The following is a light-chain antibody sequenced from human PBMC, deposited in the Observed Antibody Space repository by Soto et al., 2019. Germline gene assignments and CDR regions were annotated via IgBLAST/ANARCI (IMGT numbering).Light chain of an antibody. CDR3: QQYNSYLWT. CDR1: QSISSW. Sequence: DIQMTHSPSTLSASVGDRVTITCRASQSISSWLAWYQQKPGKAPKLLIYKASSLESGVPSRFSGSGSGTEFTLTISSLQPDDFATYYCQQYNSYLWTFGQGTKADIK. V-gene: IGKV1-5*03. J-gene: IGKJ1*01. CDR2: KAS.